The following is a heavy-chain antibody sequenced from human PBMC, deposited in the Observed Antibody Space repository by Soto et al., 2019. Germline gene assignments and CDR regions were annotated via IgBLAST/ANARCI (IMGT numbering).Heavy chain of an antibody. CDR2: IYYSGST. V-gene: IGHV4-59*01. CDR3: ATDVNTWYFDL. Sequence: QVQLQESGPGLVKSSETLSLTCTVSGGSISSYYWSWIRQPPGKELEWIGYIYYSGSTNYNPSLKSRVTISVDTSKNQFSLKLSSVTAADTAVYYCATDVNTWYFDLWGRGTLVTVSS. CDR1: GGSISSYY. J-gene: IGHJ2*01.